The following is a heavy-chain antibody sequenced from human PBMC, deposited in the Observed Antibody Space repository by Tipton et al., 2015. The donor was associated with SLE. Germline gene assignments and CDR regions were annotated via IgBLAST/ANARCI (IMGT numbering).Heavy chain of an antibody. CDR3: ARDPLLSSSWDRDYYGMDV. V-gene: IGHV3-23*01. Sequence: SLRLSCAASGFTFSSYAMSWVRQAPGKGLEWVSAISGSGSSTYYADSVKGRFTISRDNSKNTLYLQMNSLRAEDTAVYYCARDPLLSSSWDRDYYGMDVWGQGTTVTVSS. CDR1: GFTFSSYA. CDR2: ISGSGSST. J-gene: IGHJ6*02. D-gene: IGHD6-13*01.